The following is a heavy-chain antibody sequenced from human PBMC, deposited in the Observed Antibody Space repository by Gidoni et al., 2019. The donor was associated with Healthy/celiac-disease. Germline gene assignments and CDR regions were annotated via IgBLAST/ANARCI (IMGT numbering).Heavy chain of an antibody. D-gene: IGHD6-13*01. J-gene: IGHJ4*02. CDR3: ARFIYSSSWSYYFDY. Sequence: QVQLVQSGAEVKKPGASVKVYCKASGYTFTSYGISWVRQAPGQGLEWMGWLSAYNGNTNYAQKLQGRVTVTTDTSTSTAYMELRSLRSDDTAVYYGARFIYSSSWSYYFDYWGQGTLVTVSS. V-gene: IGHV1-18*01. CDR1: GYTFTSYG. CDR2: LSAYNGNT.